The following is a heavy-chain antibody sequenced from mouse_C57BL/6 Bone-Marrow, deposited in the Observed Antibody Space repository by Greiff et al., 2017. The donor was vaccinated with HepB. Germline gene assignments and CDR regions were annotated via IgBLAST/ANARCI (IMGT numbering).Heavy chain of an antibody. CDR2: INPSTGGT. D-gene: IGHD1-1*01. J-gene: IGHJ1*03. CDR1: GYSFTGYY. CDR3: ARSGTTVVATKYFDV. V-gene: IGHV1-42*01. Sequence: VQLKESGPELVKPGASVKISCKASGYSFTGYYMNWVKQSPEKSLEWIGEINPSTGGTTYNQKFKAKATLTVDKSSSTAYMQLKSLTSEDSAVYYCARSGTTVVATKYFDVWGTGTTVTVSS.